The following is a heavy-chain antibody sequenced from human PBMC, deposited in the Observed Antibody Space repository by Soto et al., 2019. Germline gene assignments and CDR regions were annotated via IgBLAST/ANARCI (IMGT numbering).Heavy chain of an antibody. CDR1: GCSISSYY. D-gene: IGHD3-10*01. Sequence: PSETLSLTCTVSGCSISSYYVTWIRQPPGKGLEWIGFMYNSGSTHYNPSLKSRVTMSLDTSKNQFSLNLRSVTAADTAGYYCASMGYHYGSGSYPLDYWGQGTLVTVSS. CDR2: MYNSGST. V-gene: IGHV4-59*12. CDR3: ASMGYHYGSGSYPLDY. J-gene: IGHJ4*02.